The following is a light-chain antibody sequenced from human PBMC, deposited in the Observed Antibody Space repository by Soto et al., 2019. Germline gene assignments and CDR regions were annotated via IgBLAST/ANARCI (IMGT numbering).Light chain of an antibody. Sequence: EIVMTQSPATLSVSPGERATLSCRASQSVSSNLAWYQQKPGQAPRLLIYDTSTRATGIPDRFSGSGSGTDFTLTISRLEPEDFAVYYCQGYGNSRTFGQGTKVDIK. V-gene: IGKV3-15*01. CDR1: QSVSSN. CDR2: DTS. CDR3: QGYGNSRT. J-gene: IGKJ1*01.